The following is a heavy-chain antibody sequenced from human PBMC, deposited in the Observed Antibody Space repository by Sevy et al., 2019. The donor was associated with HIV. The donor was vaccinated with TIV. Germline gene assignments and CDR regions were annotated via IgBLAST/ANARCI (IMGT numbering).Heavy chain of an antibody. CDR2: INPNSGGT. CDR1: GYTFTGYY. V-gene: IGHV1-2*02. J-gene: IGHJ3*02. Sequence: ASVKVSCKASGYTFTGYYMHWVRQAPGQGLEWMGWINPNSGGTNYEQKFQGRVTMTRDTSISTAYMELSRLRSDDTGVYYGAREKTYYYDSSGYSSVAFDIWGQGTMVTVSS. D-gene: IGHD3-22*01. CDR3: AREKTYYYDSSGYSSVAFDI.